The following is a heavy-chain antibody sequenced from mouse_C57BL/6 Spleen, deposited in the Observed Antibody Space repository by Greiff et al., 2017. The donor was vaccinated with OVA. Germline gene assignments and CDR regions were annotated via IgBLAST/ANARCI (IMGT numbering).Heavy chain of an antibody. CDR1: GFSLTSYG. D-gene: IGHD1-1*01. Sequence: VQLQESGPGLVQPSQSLSITCTVSGFSLTSYGVHWVRQSPGKGLEWLGVIWSGGSTVYNAAFISRLSISKDNSKSQVFFKMNSLQADDTAIYYCARNEGRAAYYDWFAYWGQGTLVTVSA. CDR3: ARNEGRAAYYDWFAY. CDR2: IWSGGST. J-gene: IGHJ3*01. V-gene: IGHV2-2*01.